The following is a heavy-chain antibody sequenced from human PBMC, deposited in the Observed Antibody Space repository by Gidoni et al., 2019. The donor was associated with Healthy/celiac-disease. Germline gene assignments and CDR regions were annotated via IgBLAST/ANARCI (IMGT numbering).Heavy chain of an antibody. J-gene: IGHJ2*01. CDR3: ARDGGIAVAGTWYFDL. CDR1: GGTFSSYA. Sequence: QVQLVQSGAEVKKPGSSVKVSCKASGGTFSSYAISWVRQAPGQGLEWMGRIIPILGIANYAQKFQGRVTITADESTSTAYMELSSLRSEDTAVYYCARDGGIAVAGTWYFDLWGRGTLVTVSS. CDR2: IIPILGIA. D-gene: IGHD6-19*01. V-gene: IGHV1-69*09.